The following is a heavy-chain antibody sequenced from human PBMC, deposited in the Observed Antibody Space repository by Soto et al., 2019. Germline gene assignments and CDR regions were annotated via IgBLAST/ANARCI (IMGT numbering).Heavy chain of an antibody. CDR2: IYSGGST. D-gene: IGHD2-15*01. CDR3: AREGRP. CDR1: GFTVSSDY. Sequence: EVQLVESGGGLVQPGGSLRLSCAASGFTVSSDYMSWVRQAPGKGLEWVSVIYSGGSTYFADSVKDRFSISRDNSKNTLHLQMNSLRAEDTAVYYCAREGRPWGQGTLVTVSS. J-gene: IGHJ5*02. V-gene: IGHV3-66*01.